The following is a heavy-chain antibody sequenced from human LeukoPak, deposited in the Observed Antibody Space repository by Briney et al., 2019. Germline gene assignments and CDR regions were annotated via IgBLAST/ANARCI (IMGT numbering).Heavy chain of an antibody. CDR3: ARDGYSGSDAL. CDR1: GGSISSYY. CDR2: IYYSGST. Sequence: EASETLSLTCTVSGGSISSYYWSWIRQPPGKGLEWIGYIYYSGSTNYNPSLKSRVTLSIDTSKNQFSLKLSSVTAADTAVYYCARDGYSGSDALWGQGILVTVSS. D-gene: IGHD5-12*01. J-gene: IGHJ4*02. V-gene: IGHV4-59*01.